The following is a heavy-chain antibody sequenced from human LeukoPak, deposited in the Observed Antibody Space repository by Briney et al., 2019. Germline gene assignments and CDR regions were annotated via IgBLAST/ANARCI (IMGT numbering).Heavy chain of an antibody. CDR3: ARDIYDSSGFSKFDY. V-gene: IGHV6-1*01. J-gene: IGHJ4*02. Sequence: SQTLSLTCAISGDSVSSHSSAWNWVRQSPSRGLEWLGRTYYRSKWYHDYAVSVKSRISINPDTSKNQFSLKLSSVTAADTAVYYCARDIYDSSGFSKFDYWGQGTLVTVSS. D-gene: IGHD3-22*01. CDR1: GDSVSSHSSA. CDR2: TYYRSKWYH.